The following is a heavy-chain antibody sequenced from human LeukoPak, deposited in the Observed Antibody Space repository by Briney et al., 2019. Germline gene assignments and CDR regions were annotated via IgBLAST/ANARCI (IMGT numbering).Heavy chain of an antibody. CDR2: IYTSGST. Sequence: SETLSLTCTVSGGSISSSSYYWGWIRQPPGKGLEWIGRIYTSGSTNYNPSLKSRVTISVDTSKHQFSLKLSSVTAADTAVYYCARGVSSIAARPYYYYMDVWGKGTTVAVSS. J-gene: IGHJ6*03. CDR3: ARGVSSIAARPYYYYMDV. D-gene: IGHD6-6*01. V-gene: IGHV4-61*02. CDR1: GGSISSSSYY.